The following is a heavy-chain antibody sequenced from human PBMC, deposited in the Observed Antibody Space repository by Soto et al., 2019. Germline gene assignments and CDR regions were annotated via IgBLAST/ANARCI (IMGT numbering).Heavy chain of an antibody. Sequence: ASVKVSCKASGFTFTSSAVQWVRQARGQRLEWIGWIVVGSGNTNYAQKFQERVTITRDMSTSTAYMELSSLRSEDTAVYYCAADSPGSSLYGMDVWGQGTTVTAP. CDR3: AADSPGSSLYGMDV. CDR1: GFTFTSSA. V-gene: IGHV1-58*01. CDR2: IVVGSGNT. J-gene: IGHJ6*02. D-gene: IGHD3-10*01.